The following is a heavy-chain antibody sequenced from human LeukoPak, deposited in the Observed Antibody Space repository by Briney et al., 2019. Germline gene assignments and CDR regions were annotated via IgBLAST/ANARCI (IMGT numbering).Heavy chain of an antibody. D-gene: IGHD3-22*01. CDR1: GGSISSYY. CDR2: IYYSGST. V-gene: IGHV4-59*01. Sequence: PSETLSLTCTVSGGSISSYYWSWIRQPPGKGLEWIGYIYYSGSTNYNPSLKSRVTISVDTSKNQFSLKLSSVTAADTAVYYCARDPGRSGSVAFDIWGQGTMVTVSS. CDR3: ARDPGRSGSVAFDI. J-gene: IGHJ3*02.